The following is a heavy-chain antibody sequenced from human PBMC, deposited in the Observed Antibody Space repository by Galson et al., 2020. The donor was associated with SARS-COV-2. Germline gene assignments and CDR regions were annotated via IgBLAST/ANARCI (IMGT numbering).Heavy chain of an antibody. CDR2: ISKSSGYT. J-gene: IGHJ3*02. CDR1: GFTFSDYY. Sequence: TGGSLRLSCAASGFTFSDYYMNWIRQAPGKGLEWVSYISKSSGYTNYADFVKGRFTISRDNAKNSLYLQMNSLRAEDTAVYYCVRDLQSYAFDIWGQGTMVTVSS. V-gene: IGHV3-11*06. D-gene: IGHD6-19*01. CDR3: VRDLQSYAFDI.